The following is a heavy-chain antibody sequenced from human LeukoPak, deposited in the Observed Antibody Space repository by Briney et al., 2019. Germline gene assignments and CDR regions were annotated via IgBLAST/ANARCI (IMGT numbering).Heavy chain of an antibody. D-gene: IGHD5-18*01. CDR1: GYTFTSYG. CDR3: ASGNTAPDY. Sequence: SVKVSCKASGYTFTSYGIRWVRQAPGQGLEWMGGIIPIFGTANYAQKFQGRVTITADESTSTAYMELGSLRPEDTAVYYCASGNTAPDYWGQGTLVTVSS. CDR2: IIPIFGTA. J-gene: IGHJ4*02. V-gene: IGHV1-69*13.